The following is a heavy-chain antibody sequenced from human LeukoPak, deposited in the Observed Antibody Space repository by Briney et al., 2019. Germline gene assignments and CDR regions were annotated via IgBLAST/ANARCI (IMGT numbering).Heavy chain of an antibody. CDR1: GYTFTSYG. CDR2: INAGNGNT. Sequence: ASVKVSCKAFGYTFTSYGITWVRQAPGQRLEWMGWINAGNGNTKYSQKFQGRVTITRDTSASTAYMELSSLRSEDTAVYYCARDLWTSGSVDYWGQGTLVTVSS. V-gene: IGHV1-3*01. CDR3: ARDLWTSGSVDY. J-gene: IGHJ4*02. D-gene: IGHD3-3*01.